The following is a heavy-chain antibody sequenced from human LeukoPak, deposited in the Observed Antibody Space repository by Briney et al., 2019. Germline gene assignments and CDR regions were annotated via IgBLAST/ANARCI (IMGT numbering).Heavy chain of an antibody. CDR2: IYYSGST. CDR1: GGSISSYY. J-gene: IGHJ6*03. D-gene: IGHD2-2*01. Sequence: SETLSLTCTVSGGSISSYYWSWIRQPPGKGLEWIGYIYYSGSTNYNPSLKSRVTISVDTSKNQFSLKLSSVTAADTAVYYCARSNIVVVPAAKSAENYYYYYMDVWGKGTTVTISS. CDR3: ARSNIVVVPAAKSAENYYYYYMDV. V-gene: IGHV4-59*01.